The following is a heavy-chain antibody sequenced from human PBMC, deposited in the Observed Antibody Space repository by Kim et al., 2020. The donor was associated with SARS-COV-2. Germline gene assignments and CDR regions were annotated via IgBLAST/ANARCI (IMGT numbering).Heavy chain of an antibody. CDR1: GGSISSSSYY. CDR3: ARTLSVLRYFDWLLGSIDY. J-gene: IGHJ4*02. Sequence: SETLSLTCTVSGGSISSSSYYWGWIRQPPGKGLEWIGSIYYSGSTYYNPSLKSRVTISVDTSKNQFSLKLSSVTAADTAVYYCARTLSVLRYFDWLLGSIDYWGPGTLVTVSS. CDR2: IYYSGST. D-gene: IGHD3-9*01. V-gene: IGHV4-39*01.